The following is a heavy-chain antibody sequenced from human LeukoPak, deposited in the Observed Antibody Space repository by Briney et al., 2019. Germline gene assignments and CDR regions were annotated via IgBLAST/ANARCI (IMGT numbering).Heavy chain of an antibody. Sequence: PGGSLRLSCAASGFTFSSYWMSWVRQAPGKGLEWVANIKQDGSEKYYVDSVKGRFAISRDNAKNSLYLQMNSLRAEDTAVYYCARGRPYSSGWYSYFDYWGQGTLVTVSS. V-gene: IGHV3-7*01. J-gene: IGHJ4*02. D-gene: IGHD6-19*01. CDR2: IKQDGSEK. CDR1: GFTFSSYW. CDR3: ARGRPYSSGWYSYFDY.